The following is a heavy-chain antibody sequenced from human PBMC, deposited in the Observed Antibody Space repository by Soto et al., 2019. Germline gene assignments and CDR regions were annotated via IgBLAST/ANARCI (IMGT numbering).Heavy chain of an antibody. CDR1: GFSLNTGGVG. CDR3: VRNWRYYGGDYYYGMDA. Sequence: ITLKESGPTLVKPTQPLTLTCTFSGFSLNTGGVGVGWVRQPRGKAMEWLALIYWDDDERYRPSLRSRLNITKDTIKNQVVLTMTNMDPEDTATYYCVRNWRYYGGDYYYGMDAWGQGTTVTVSS. D-gene: IGHD3-10*01. CDR2: IYWDDDE. J-gene: IGHJ6*02. V-gene: IGHV2-5*02.